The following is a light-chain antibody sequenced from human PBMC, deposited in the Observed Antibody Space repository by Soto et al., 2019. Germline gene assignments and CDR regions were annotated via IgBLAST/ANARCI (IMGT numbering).Light chain of an antibody. Sequence: DIQMRRSPSTLNTSVGDIVTITCRASQSISSWLAWYQQKPGKAPKLLIYDASSLESGVPSRFSGSGSGTEFTLTISSLQPDDFATYYCQQYNSYSLPFGG. J-gene: IGKJ4*01. CDR1: QSISSW. CDR2: DAS. CDR3: QQYNSYSLP. V-gene: IGKV1-5*01.